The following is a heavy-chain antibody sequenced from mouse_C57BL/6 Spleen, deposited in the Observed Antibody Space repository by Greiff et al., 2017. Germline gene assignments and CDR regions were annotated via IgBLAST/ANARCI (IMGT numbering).Heavy chain of an antibody. CDR2: IDPSDSET. CDR3: ARRDYGSRYFDV. D-gene: IGHD1-1*01. CDR1: GYTFTSYW. J-gene: IGHJ1*03. Sequence: QVQLQQPGAELVRPGSSVKLSCKASGYTFTSYWMHWVKQRPIQGLEWIGNIDPSDSETHYNQKFKDKATLTVAKSSSTAYMQLSSLTSEDSAVYYCARRDYGSRYFDVWGTGTTVTVSS. V-gene: IGHV1-52*01.